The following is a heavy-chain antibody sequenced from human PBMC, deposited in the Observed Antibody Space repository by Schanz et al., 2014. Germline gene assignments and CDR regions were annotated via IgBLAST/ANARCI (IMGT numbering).Heavy chain of an antibody. J-gene: IGHJ4*02. Sequence: QVQLVQSGAEVKKPGASVKVSCTASGFNFNNYDINWVRQATGQGLEWMGWISVYTGNTKYGQKVQGRVTMTADTSTNTAYMELRSLRSDDTAVYYCARSAGRDFWSGYYTRFDYWGQGTLVTVSS. CDR1: GFNFNNYD. V-gene: IGHV1-18*04. CDR2: ISVYTGNT. CDR3: ARSAGRDFWSGYYTRFDY. D-gene: IGHD3-3*01.